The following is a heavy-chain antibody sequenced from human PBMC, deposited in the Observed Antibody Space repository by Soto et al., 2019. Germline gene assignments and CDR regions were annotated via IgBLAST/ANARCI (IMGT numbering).Heavy chain of an antibody. CDR1: GGSISSGGYY. Sequence: LSLTCTVSGGSISSGGYYWSWIRQHPGKGLEWIGYIYYSGSTYYNPSLKSRVTISVDTSKNQFSLKLSSVTAADTAVYYCARDSSSGYYDSFDYWGQGTLVTVSS. CDR2: IYYSGST. V-gene: IGHV4-31*03. D-gene: IGHD3-22*01. J-gene: IGHJ4*02. CDR3: ARDSSSGYYDSFDY.